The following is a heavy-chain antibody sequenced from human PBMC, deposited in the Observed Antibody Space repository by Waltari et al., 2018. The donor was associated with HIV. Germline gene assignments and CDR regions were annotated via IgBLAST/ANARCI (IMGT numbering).Heavy chain of an antibody. CDR1: GGSVSSGSYY. Sequence: QVQLQESGPGLAKPSETLSLTCTVSGGSVSSGSYYWSWIRQPPGKGLEWIGYIYNSGSTNYNPSLKSRVTRSVDTSMHQFSLKLSSVTAADTAVYYCARRGTGGRAFDIWGQGTMVTVSS. V-gene: IGHV4-61*01. J-gene: IGHJ3*02. D-gene: IGHD7-27*01. CDR2: IYNSGST. CDR3: ARRGTGGRAFDI.